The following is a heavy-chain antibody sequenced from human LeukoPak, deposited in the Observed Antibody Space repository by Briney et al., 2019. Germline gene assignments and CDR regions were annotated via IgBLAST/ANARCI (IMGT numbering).Heavy chain of an antibody. CDR3: AKVPYYYGSGSRKAGYFDY. CDR2: ISGNGGST. D-gene: IGHD3-10*01. CDR1: GFTFSSYA. V-gene: IGHV3-23*01. J-gene: IGHJ4*02. Sequence: GGSLRLSCAASGFTFSSYAMSWVRQAPRKGLEWVSAISGNGGSTYYADSVKGRFTISRDNSKNTLYLKMNNMRPEATAVYYCAKVPYYYGSGSRKAGYFDYWGQGTLVTVSS.